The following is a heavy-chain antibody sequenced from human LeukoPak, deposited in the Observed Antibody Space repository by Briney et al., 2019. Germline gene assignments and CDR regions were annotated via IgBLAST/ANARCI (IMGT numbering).Heavy chain of an antibody. CDR1: GGSISSYY. Sequence: SETLSLTCTVSGGSISSYYWSWIRQPPGQGLEWIGTIYYSGTTYYNPSLESRATISVDASKNQFYLMLNSVTAADTAVYYCARQISDYYYYYIDVWGKGATVTVSS. J-gene: IGHJ6*03. CDR3: ARQISDYYYYYIDV. D-gene: IGHD3-3*01. V-gene: IGHV4-59*08. CDR2: IYYSGTT.